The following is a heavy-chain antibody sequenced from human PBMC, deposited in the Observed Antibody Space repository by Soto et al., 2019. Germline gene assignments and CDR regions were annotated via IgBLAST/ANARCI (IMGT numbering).Heavy chain of an antibody. J-gene: IGHJ4*02. CDR1: GYTFTAYY. CDR3: ARDYGDYIFDY. CDR2: FNPADSNT. V-gene: IGHV1-46*03. Sequence: ASVKVSCKASGYTFTAYYIHWVRQAPRQGLEWMGRFNPADSNTRYAQKFQGRVTMTRDTSTSTVYMELSSLRSEDTALFYCARDYGDYIFDYWGQGTLVTVSS. D-gene: IGHD4-17*01.